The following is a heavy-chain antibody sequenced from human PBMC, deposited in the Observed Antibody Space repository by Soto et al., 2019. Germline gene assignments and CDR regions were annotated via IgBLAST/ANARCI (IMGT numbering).Heavy chain of an antibody. Sequence: ETRSLTCTVAGGCVSSGSYYWSWIRQPPGKGLEWIGYIYYSGSTNYNTSLKSRVTISVETSKNQFSLKLSSVTAADTAVYYCARGVVGALDYWGQGTLVTGSS. J-gene: IGHJ4*02. V-gene: IGHV4-61*01. CDR2: IYYSGST. CDR1: GGCVSSGSYY. D-gene: IGHD1-26*01. CDR3: ARGVVGALDY.